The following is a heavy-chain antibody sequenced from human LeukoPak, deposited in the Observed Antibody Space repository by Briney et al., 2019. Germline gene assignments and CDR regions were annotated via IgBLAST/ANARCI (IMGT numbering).Heavy chain of an antibody. CDR3: ARDKDYYGSGNYSNPYYYYGMDV. CDR2: IWYDGSKQ. D-gene: IGHD3-10*01. J-gene: IGHJ6*04. Sequence: GGSLRLSCEASGFTVSSYGMYWVGQARGKGLEWVAVIWYDGSKQYYADSVKGRFTISRDNSKNTLYLQMNSLRAEDTAVYYCARDKDYYGSGNYSNPYYYYGMDVWGKGTSVTVSS. CDR1: GFTVSSYG. V-gene: IGHV3-33*07.